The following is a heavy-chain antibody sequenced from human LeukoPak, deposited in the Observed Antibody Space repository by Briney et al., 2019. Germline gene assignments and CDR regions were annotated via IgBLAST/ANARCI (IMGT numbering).Heavy chain of an antibody. J-gene: IGHJ5*02. CDR2: SSTYNGNT. CDR3: ARVEGGGRRGYRFDP. V-gene: IGHV1-18*01. Sequence: ASVKVSCKTSGYIFTSYGISWVRQAPGLGLEWMGWSSTYNGNTNYAQKFQGRVTMTTDTSTSTAYMELRSLTSDDTAVYYCARVEGGGRRGYRFDPWGQGTLVTVSS. D-gene: IGHD3-16*01. CDR1: GYIFTSYG.